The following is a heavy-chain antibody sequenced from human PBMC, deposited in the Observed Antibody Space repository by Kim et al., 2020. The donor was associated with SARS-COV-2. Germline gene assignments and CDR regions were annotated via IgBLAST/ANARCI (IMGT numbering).Heavy chain of an antibody. CDR1: GYSFTSYW. CDR3: ARHALRELLWFGESDFDY. D-gene: IGHD3-10*01. Sequence: GESLKISCKGSGYSFTSYWISWVRQMPGKGLEWMGRIDPSDSYTNYSPSFQGHVTISADKSISTAYLQWSSLKASDTAMYYCARHALRELLWFGESDFDYWGQGTLVTVSS. J-gene: IGHJ4*02. V-gene: IGHV5-10-1*01. CDR2: IDPSDSYT.